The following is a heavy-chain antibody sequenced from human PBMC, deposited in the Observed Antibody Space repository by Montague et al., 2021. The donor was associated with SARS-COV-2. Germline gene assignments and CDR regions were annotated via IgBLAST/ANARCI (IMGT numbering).Heavy chain of an antibody. Sequence: PALVKSTQTLTLTCTFSGFSLSTGGMCVSWIRQPPGKALEWLARIDWXDDKYYSTSLKTRLTISKDTSKNQVVLTMTNMDPVDTATYYCARETGTTVSLDYWGQGTLVTVSS. J-gene: IGHJ4*02. CDR3: ARETGTTVSLDY. D-gene: IGHD1-7*01. CDR1: GFSLSTGGMC. V-gene: IGHV2-70*11. CDR2: IDWXDDK.